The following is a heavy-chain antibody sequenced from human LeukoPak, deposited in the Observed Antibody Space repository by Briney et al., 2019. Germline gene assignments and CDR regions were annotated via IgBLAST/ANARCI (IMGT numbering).Heavy chain of an antibody. V-gene: IGHV3-48*03. CDR2: ISSSGSTI. D-gene: IGHD4-17*01. CDR3: ARIPRNDYGDPYFDY. J-gene: IGHJ4*02. Sequence: PGGSLRLSCAASGFTFSSYEMNWVRQAPGKGLEWVSYISSSGSTIYYADSVKGRFTISRDNAKNSLYLQMNSLRAEDTAVYYCARIPRNDYGDPYFDYWGQGTLVTVSS. CDR1: GFTFSSYE.